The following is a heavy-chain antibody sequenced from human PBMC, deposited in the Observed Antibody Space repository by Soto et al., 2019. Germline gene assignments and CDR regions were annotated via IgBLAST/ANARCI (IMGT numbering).Heavy chain of an antibody. J-gene: IGHJ6*02. CDR1: GFTFNSYA. CDR3: ARDRLFDSNTYYYNYGMDV. Sequence: GGSLRLSCAASGFTFNSYAMHWVRQAPGKGLEWVAVISYGGGDKYYADSVKGRFTISRDNSKNTLYLQMNSLRADDTAVYYCARDRLFDSNTYYYNYGMDVSGQGTTVTVSS. CDR2: ISYGGGDK. D-gene: IGHD3-22*01. V-gene: IGHV3-30-3*01.